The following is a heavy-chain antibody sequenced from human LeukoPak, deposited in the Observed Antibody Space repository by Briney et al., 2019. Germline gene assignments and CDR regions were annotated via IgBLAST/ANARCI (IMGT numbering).Heavy chain of an antibody. CDR1: GGSFSGYY. Sequence: SETLSLTCAVYGGSFSGYYWSWIRQPPEKGLEWIGEINHSGSTNYNPSLKSRVTISVDTSKNQFSLKLSSVTAADTAVYYCARGTAAAAFDYWGQGTLVTVSS. D-gene: IGHD2-2*01. CDR2: INHSGST. J-gene: IGHJ4*02. CDR3: ARGTAAAAFDY. V-gene: IGHV4-34*01.